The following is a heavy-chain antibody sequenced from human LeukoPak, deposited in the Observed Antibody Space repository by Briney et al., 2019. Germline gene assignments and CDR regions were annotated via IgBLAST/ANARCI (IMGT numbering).Heavy chain of an antibody. D-gene: IGHD3-10*01. CDR3: AKDAVVGRFGDIDC. Sequence: GGSLRLSCAASGFTFSSYGVHWVRQAPGKGLEWVAVISYDGSNKYYADSVKGRFTISRDNSKSTLYLQMNSLRAEDTAVYYCAKDAVVGRFGDIDCWGQGTLVTVSS. J-gene: IGHJ4*02. CDR2: ISYDGSNK. CDR1: GFTFSSYG. V-gene: IGHV3-30*18.